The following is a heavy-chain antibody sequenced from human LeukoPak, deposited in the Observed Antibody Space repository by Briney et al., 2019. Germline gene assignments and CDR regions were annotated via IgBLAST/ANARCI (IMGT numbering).Heavy chain of an antibody. V-gene: IGHV7-4-1*02. CDR2: INTNTGNP. CDR1: GYTFTSYA. J-gene: IGHJ4*02. Sequence: EASVKVSCKASGYTFTSYAMNWVRQAPGQGLEWMGWINTNTGNPTYAQGFTGRFVSSLDTSVSTAYLQISGLKAEDTAVYYCARDPGELYFDYWGQGTLVTVSS. CDR3: ARDPGELYFDY. D-gene: IGHD3-10*01.